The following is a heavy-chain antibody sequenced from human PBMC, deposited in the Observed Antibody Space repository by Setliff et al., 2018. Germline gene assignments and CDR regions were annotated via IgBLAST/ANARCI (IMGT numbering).Heavy chain of an antibody. CDR2: IYPADSDA. CDR1: GYTFTKYW. Sequence: GESLKISCKGSGYTFTKYWIAWVRQKPGEGLEWMGNIYPADSDARYSPSFQGLVTISADKSLSTAYLQWGNLGASDTAMFYCARRPYYYDDSGSGNAFDLWGQGTMVTVSS. CDR3: ARRPYYYDDSGSGNAFDL. J-gene: IGHJ3*01. D-gene: IGHD3-22*01. V-gene: IGHV5-51*01.